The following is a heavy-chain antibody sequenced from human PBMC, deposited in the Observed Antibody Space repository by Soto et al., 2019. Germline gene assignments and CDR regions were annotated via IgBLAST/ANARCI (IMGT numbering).Heavy chain of an antibody. CDR2: IHNKGNT. D-gene: IGHD4-17*01. V-gene: IGHV4-4*02. Sequence: SETLSLTCAVSGDSLSSPNWWAWVRQSPGKGLEWIGQIHNKGNTNFNPSLKSRITMSVDKPKNQFSLRLTSMTAADTAVYYCVRDSVTKRFDSWGQGTLVTVSS. CDR1: GDSLSSPNW. CDR3: VRDSVTKRFDS. J-gene: IGHJ4*02.